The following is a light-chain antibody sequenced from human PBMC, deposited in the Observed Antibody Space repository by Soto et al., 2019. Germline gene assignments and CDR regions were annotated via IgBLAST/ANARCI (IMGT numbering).Light chain of an antibody. CDR1: QSVTIY. V-gene: IGKV3-11*01. Sequence: EIVLTQSPATLSLSPGERATLSCRASQSVTIYLAWYQQKPGQAPRLLIYDASNRATGIPARFSGSGSGTDFTLTSSSLEPEDFAVYYCLQRSNWPFTFGPGTTVDLK. J-gene: IGKJ3*01. CDR2: DAS. CDR3: LQRSNWPFT.